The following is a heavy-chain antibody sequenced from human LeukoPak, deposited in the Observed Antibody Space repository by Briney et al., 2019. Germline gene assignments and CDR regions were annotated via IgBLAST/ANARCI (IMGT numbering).Heavy chain of an antibody. D-gene: IGHD6-13*01. CDR3: ASSPAYSSSWYAIDN. CDR2: IGTAGDT. V-gene: IGHV3-13*01. Sequence: GGSLRLSCAASGFTFSNYDMHWVRQAEGKGLEWVSGIGTAGDTYYPASVKGRFTISRENAKNSLYLQMNSLSAGDTAVYYCASSPAYSSSWYAIDNWGQGTLVTVSS. J-gene: IGHJ4*02. CDR1: GFTFSNYD.